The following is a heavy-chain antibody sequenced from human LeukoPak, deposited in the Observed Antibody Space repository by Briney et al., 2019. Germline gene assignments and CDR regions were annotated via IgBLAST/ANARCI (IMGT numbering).Heavy chain of an antibody. Sequence: SETLSLTCTVSGGSISSYYWSWIRQLPGKGLEWIGYIYYSGSTNYNPSLKSRVTISVDTSKNQFSLKLSSVTAADTAVYYCARMAAAGTDYWGQGTLVTVSS. J-gene: IGHJ4*02. CDR3: ARMAAAGTDY. CDR2: IYYSGST. D-gene: IGHD6-13*01. V-gene: IGHV4-59*01. CDR1: GGSISSYY.